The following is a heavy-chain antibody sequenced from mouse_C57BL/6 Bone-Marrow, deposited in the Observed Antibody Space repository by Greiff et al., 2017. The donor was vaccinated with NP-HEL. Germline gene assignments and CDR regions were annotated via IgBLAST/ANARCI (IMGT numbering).Heavy chain of an antibody. D-gene: IGHD1-1*01. Sequence: VQLQESDAELVKPGASVKISCKVSGYTFTDHTIHWMKQRPEQGLEWIGYIYPRDGSTKYNEKLKGKATLTADKYSSTAYMQLNSLTSEDSAVYFCAREREYYYGSLWYFDVWGTGTTVTVSS. V-gene: IGHV1-78*01. CDR3: AREREYYYGSLWYFDV. J-gene: IGHJ1*03. CDR1: GYTFTDHT. CDR2: IYPRDGST.